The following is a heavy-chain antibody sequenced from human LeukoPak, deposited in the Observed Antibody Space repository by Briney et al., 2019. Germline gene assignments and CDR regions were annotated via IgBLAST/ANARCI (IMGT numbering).Heavy chain of an antibody. CDR3: ASEYCSGGNCYFGY. D-gene: IGHD2-15*01. CDR1: EYSFATYW. CDR2: IFPGDSDT. Sequence: KPGESLKISCKGSEYSFATYWIGWVRQMPGQGLEWMGIIFPGDSDTRYSPSFQGQVTISADKSISTAYLQWSSLKASDTAIYYCASEYCSGGNCYFGYWGQGTLVTVSS. J-gene: IGHJ4*02. V-gene: IGHV5-51*01.